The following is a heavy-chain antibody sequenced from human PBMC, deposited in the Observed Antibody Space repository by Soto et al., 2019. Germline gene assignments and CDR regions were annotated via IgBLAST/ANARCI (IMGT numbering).Heavy chain of an antibody. J-gene: IGHJ5*02. CDR3: ARGGGDYGDYYNWFDP. Sequence: QVQLVESGGGVVQPGRSLRLSCAASGFTFSSYAMHWVRQAPGKGLEWVAVISYDGSNKYYADSVKGRFTISRDNSKNTLYLKMNCRRAGDTAVYYCARGGGDYGDYYNWFDPWGQGTLGTVSS. V-gene: IGHV3-30-3*01. D-gene: IGHD4-17*01. CDR2: ISYDGSNK. CDR1: GFTFSSYA.